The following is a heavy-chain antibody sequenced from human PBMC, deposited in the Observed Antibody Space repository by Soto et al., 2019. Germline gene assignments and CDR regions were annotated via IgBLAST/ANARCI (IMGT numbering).Heavy chain of an antibody. Sequence: SETLSLTCIVSGGSIDTNGYYWAWIRQPPGKGLEWIGSIYYSGSTYYNPSLKSRVTISVDTSKNQFSLKLSSVTAADTAVYYCARRQSSSWYGLWGQGTLVTVSS. D-gene: IGHD6-13*01. CDR2: IYYSGST. V-gene: IGHV4-39*01. CDR3: ARRQSSSWYGL. J-gene: IGHJ4*02. CDR1: GGSIDTNGYY.